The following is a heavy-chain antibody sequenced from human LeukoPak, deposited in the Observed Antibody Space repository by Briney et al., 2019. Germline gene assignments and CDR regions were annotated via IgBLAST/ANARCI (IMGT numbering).Heavy chain of an antibody. J-gene: IGHJ4*02. V-gene: IGHV3-21*01. CDR3: XXADRLGAALLASFDY. CDR1: GFTFSSYS. D-gene: IGHD3-16*01. CDR2: ISSSSSYI. Sequence: GGSLRLSCAASGFTFSSYSMNWVRQAPGKGLEWVSSISSSSSYIYYADSVKGRFTISRDNAKNSLYLQMNSLRAEDTAVYYCXXADRLGAALLASFDYWGQGTLVTVSS.